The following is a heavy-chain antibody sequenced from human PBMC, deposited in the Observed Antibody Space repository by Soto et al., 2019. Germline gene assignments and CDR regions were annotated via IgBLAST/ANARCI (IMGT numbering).Heavy chain of an antibody. J-gene: IGHJ4*02. V-gene: IGHV3-48*03. CDR2: ISSSGSTI. Sequence: EVQLVESGGGLVQPGGSLRLSCAASGFTFSSYEMNWVRQAPGKGLEWVSYISSSGSTIYYADSVKGRFTISRDNAKNSLYLQMNSLRAEDTAVYYCARGGRFVELLYPLDYWCQGTLVTVSS. CDR1: GFTFSSYE. D-gene: IGHD3-10*01. CDR3: ARGGRFVELLYPLDY.